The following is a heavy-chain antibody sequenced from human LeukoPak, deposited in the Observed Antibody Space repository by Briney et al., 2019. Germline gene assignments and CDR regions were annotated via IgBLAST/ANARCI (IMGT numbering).Heavy chain of an antibody. CDR1: GDSIGSHY. D-gene: IGHD3-22*01. J-gene: IGHJ3*02. CDR3: ARDYYDSRGEAFDI. Sequence: SETLSLTCTVSGDSIGSHYWSWIRQPPGKGLEWIGYIFYVGSTNYNPSLKSRVTISVDTSKNQFSLKLNSVTAADTAVYYCARDYYDSRGEAFDIWGQGTMVTDSS. CDR2: IFYVGST. V-gene: IGHV4-59*11.